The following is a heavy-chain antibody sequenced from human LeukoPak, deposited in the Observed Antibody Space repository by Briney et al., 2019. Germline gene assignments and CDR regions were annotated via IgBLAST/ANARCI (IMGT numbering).Heavy chain of an antibody. CDR1: GDSVSSNSAA. V-gene: IGHV6-1*01. D-gene: IGHD1-1*01. CDR3: ARGRGTFFGDWFDR. CDR2: TCYRSKWYN. J-gene: IGHJ5*02. Sequence: SQTLSLTCAISGDSVSSNSAAWNWIRQSPSRGLEWLRRTCYRSKWYNDYAGAVKSRITINPDTSKNQFCLQLNSVTPEDTAVYYCARGRGTFFGDWFDRWGQGTLVTVPS.